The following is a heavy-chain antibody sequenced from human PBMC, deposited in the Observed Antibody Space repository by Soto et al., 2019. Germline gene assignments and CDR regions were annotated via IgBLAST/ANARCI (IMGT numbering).Heavy chain of an antibody. CDR2: LSWNGVTI. CDR3: AASMAYDSSDYSGFHYGMAV. Sequence: EVQLVESGRDLVQPGRSLRLSCAASGFTFDDYAMHWVLEVPGRGLPWVSGLSWNGVTIGYAASVKSRCTTSRDKAQKSLYLHMNALRHDDTDLYYRAASMAYDSSDYSGFHYGMAVLGLGTTVAASS. J-gene: IGHJ6*02. D-gene: IGHD3-22*01. CDR1: GFTFDDYA. V-gene: IGHV3-9*01.